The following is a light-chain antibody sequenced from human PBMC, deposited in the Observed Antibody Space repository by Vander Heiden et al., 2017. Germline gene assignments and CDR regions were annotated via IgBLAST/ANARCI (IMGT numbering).Light chain of an antibody. CDR2: DNN. Sequence: QSVLTQPLSVSAAPGQKVTISCSGSSSNIGNNYVSWYQQLPGTAPKLLIYDNNKRPSGIPVRLSGSKSGTSATLGITGLQTGDEADYYCGTWDSSLSAGVFGGGTKLTVL. V-gene: IGLV1-51*01. J-gene: IGLJ2*01. CDR3: GTWDSSLSAGV. CDR1: SSNIGNNY.